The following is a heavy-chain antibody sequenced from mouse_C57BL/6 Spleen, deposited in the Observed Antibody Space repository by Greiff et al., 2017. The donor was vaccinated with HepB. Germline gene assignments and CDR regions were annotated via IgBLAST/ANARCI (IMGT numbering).Heavy chain of an antibody. V-gene: IGHV1-42*01. CDR1: GYSFTGYY. Sequence: EVMLVESGPELVKPGASVKISCKASGYSFTGYYMNWVKQSPEKSLEWIGEINPSTGGTTYNQKFKAKATLTVDKSSSTAYMQLKSLTSEDSAVYYCARSMDYWGQGTSVTVSS. J-gene: IGHJ4*01. CDR3: ARSMDY. CDR2: INPSTGGT.